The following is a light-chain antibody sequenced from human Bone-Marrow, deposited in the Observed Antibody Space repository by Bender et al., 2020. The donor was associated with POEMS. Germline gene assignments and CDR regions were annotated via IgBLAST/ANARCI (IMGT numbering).Light chain of an antibody. J-gene: IGLJ1*01. CDR3: SSYAGSNNYV. CDR1: SSDIGTYNY. CDR2: EVS. Sequence: QSALTQPPSASGSPGQSVTISCTGTSSDIGTYNYVSWYQQHPGKAPKLMLYEVSKRPSGVPDRFSGSKSGNTASLTVSGLQAEDEANYYCSSYAGSNNYVFGTGTNLTVL. V-gene: IGLV2-8*01.